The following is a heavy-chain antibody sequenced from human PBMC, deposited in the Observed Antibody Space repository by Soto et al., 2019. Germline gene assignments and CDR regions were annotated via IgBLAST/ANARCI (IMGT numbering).Heavy chain of an antibody. J-gene: IGHJ6*03. V-gene: IGHV1-18*01. CDR3: AKADSNYAGRFSYYYMDV. Sequence: ASVKVSCKASGYTFRSYGISWVRQAPGQGPEWMGWISGYNGYTHYPQKFQGKVTMTTDTSTSTAYMELRSLRSDDTAVYYCAKADSNYAGRFSYYYMDVWGNGTVVTVSS. D-gene: IGHD4-4*01. CDR2: ISGYNGYT. CDR1: GYTFRSYG.